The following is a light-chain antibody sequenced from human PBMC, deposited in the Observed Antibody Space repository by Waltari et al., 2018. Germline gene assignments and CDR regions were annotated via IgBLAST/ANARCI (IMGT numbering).Light chain of an antibody. CDR1: QRVTNNY. J-gene: IGKJ1*01. V-gene: IGKV3-20*01. CDR2: GAS. CDR3: HQYGSSPWT. Sequence: EIVLTQSPGPLSLSPGDRATLSCRASQRVTNNYLAWYQQKPGQAPRLFIYGASSRATGIPDRFSGSGSGTDFTLTISRLEPEDFAVYYCHQYGSSPWTFGQGTKVEIK.